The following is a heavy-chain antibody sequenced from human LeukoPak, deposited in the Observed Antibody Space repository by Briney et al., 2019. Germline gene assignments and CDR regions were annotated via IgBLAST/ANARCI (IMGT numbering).Heavy chain of an antibody. CDR2: IYHSGST. J-gene: IGHJ4*02. Sequence: SETLSLTCSVSGDSVSSSSYYWGWIRQAPGKGLEDIGCIYHSGSTFYNPSLESRVTISVDTSENHFSLKLSSVIAADTAVYYCARLKGYYIDFWGQGTLVTVSS. V-gene: IGHV4-39*02. CDR1: GDSVSSSSYY. CDR3: ARLKGYYIDF.